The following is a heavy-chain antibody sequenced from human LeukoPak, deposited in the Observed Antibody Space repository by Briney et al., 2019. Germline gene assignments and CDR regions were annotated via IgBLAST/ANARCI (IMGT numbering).Heavy chain of an antibody. J-gene: IGHJ3*02. Sequence: PGGSLRLSCAASGFTFSSYTMNWVRQAPGKGLEWVSIISSGSSYIHYADSVKGRFTISRDNAKNSLYLQMNSLRAEDTAVYYCARDRAVAVQFAHDAFDIWGQGTMVTVSS. CDR3: ARDRAVAVQFAHDAFDI. CDR1: GFTFSSYT. CDR2: ISSGSSYI. D-gene: IGHD6-19*01. V-gene: IGHV3-21*01.